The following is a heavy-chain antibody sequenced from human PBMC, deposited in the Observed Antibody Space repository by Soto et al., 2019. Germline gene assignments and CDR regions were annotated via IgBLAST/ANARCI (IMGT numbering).Heavy chain of an antibody. CDR1: GDSVSSNSAV. D-gene: IGHD6-19*01. J-gene: IGHJ5*02. CDR3: TREEAGNNWFDP. CDR2: TFYRSKWYN. V-gene: IGHV6-1*01. Sequence: SQTLSLTCAISGDSVSSNSAVWNWIRQSPSRGLEWLGRTFYRSKWYNDYAVSVKSRITINPDTSKNQFSLQLNSVTPEDTAVYYCTREEAGNNWFDPWGQGTVVTVSS.